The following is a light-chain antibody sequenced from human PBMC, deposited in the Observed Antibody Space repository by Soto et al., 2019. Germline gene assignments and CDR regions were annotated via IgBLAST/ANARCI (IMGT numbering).Light chain of an antibody. CDR3: QKYNSATQT. Sequence: DIQITQSPSTLSGSVGDRVTITCRASQTISSRLAWYQQKPGKAPKVLIYKASTLTSGVLSRFSGSGAGTECTLTISSLQPDDVDTCSCQKYNSATQTFGQGTQVDIK. V-gene: IGKV1-5*03. CDR2: KAS. J-gene: IGKJ1*01. CDR1: QTISSR.